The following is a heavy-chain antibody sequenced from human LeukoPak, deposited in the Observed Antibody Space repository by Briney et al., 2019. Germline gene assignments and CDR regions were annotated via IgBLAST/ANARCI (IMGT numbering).Heavy chain of an antibody. CDR1: GFTFTSSA. CDR3: AADPYYSGYDYGYYYYGMDV. V-gene: IGHV1-58*02. D-gene: IGHD5-12*01. Sequence: ASVKVSCKASGFTFTSSAMQWVRQARGQRLEWIGWIVVGSGNTNYAQKFQERVTITRDMSTSTAYMGLSSLRSEDTAVYYCAADPYYSGYDYGYYYYGMDVWGQGTTVTVSS. CDR2: IVVGSGNT. J-gene: IGHJ6*02.